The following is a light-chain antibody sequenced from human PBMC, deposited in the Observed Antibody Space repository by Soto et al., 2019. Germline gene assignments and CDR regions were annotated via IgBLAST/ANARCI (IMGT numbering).Light chain of an antibody. CDR3: SSFTSISTRV. J-gene: IGLJ1*01. Sequence: QSVLAQPASVSGSPGQSITISCTGTSGDVGLYNFLSWYQQHPGKAPKLMIYEVSNRPSGVSNRFSGSKSGNTASLTISGLRAEDEADYYCSSFTSISTRVFGTGTKVTVL. CDR2: EVS. V-gene: IGLV2-14*01. CDR1: SGDVGLYNF.